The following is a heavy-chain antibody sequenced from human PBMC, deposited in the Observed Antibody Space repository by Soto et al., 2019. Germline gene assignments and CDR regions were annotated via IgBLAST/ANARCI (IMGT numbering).Heavy chain of an antibody. J-gene: IGHJ6*03. CDR2: ISPYNGKT. CDR3: ARAGRGDFWSGIPRFYMDF. CDR1: GYTFTSYG. D-gene: IGHD3-3*01. V-gene: IGHV1-18*01. Sequence: QVQLLQSGTDVKMPGASVKVSCKASGYTFTSYGVTWLRQAPGQGLEWLGWISPYNGKTNYAQKVQGRVTMTTDTSTTTAYMELRSLRFDDTAVYFCARAGRGDFWSGIPRFYMDFWGKGTTVTVSS.